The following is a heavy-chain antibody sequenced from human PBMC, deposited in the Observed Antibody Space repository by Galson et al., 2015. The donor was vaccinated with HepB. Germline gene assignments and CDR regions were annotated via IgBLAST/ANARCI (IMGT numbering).Heavy chain of an antibody. Sequence: SLRLSCAASGFTFNNAWMSWVRQAPGKGLEWVGRIKSKTDGGTPGYAAPGKGSFSIPRDDSKNILYLQMNSLKTDDTAVYYCTTDRTFSSVYYVNYYYYAMHVWGQGTTVTVSS. CDR2: IKSKTDGGTP. V-gene: IGHV3-15*01. CDR3: TTDRTFSSVYYVNYYYYAMHV. D-gene: IGHD6-25*01. CDR1: GFTFNNAW. J-gene: IGHJ6*02.